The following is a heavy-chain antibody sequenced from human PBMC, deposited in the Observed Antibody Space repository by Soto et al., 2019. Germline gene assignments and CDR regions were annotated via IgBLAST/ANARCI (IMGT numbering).Heavy chain of an antibody. J-gene: IGHJ4*02. CDR3: AKVLTGYYESSGYPIDY. Sequence: GGSLRLCCAASGLNFSSYAMSWVRQAPGKGLEWVSAISGSGGSTYYADSVKGRFTISRDNSKNTLYLQMNSLRAEDTAVYYWAKVLTGYYESSGYPIDYWGQGTLVTGSS. CDR1: GLNFSSYA. V-gene: IGHV3-23*01. D-gene: IGHD3-22*01. CDR2: ISGSGGST.